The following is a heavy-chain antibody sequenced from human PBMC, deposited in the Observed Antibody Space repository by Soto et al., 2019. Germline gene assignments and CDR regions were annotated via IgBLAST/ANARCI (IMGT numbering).Heavy chain of an antibody. CDR3: ARDPRSYYDSSGYFDY. CDR1: GGSLSSGGYS. CDR2: IYHSGST. V-gene: IGHV4-30-2*05. Sequence: SETLSLTCAVSGGSLSSGGYSWSWIRQPPGKGLEWIGYIYHSGSTYYNPSLKSRVTISVDTSKNQFSLKLSSVTAADTAVYYCARDPRSYYDSSGYFDYWGQGTLVTVSS. J-gene: IGHJ4*02. D-gene: IGHD3-22*01.